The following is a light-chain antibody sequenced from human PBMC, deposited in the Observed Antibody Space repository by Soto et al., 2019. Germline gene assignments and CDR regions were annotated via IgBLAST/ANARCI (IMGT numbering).Light chain of an antibody. CDR2: DNS. CDR3: QSYDTSLSVV. J-gene: IGLJ2*01. V-gene: IGLV1-40*01. Sequence: QSVLTQPPSVSWAPGQRVTISCTGSSSNIGAGYDVHWYQQLPGTAPKLLIYDNSNRPSGVPDRFSGSKSGTSASLAITGLQAEDEADYYCQSYDTSLSVVFGGGTKVTVL. CDR1: SSNIGAGYD.